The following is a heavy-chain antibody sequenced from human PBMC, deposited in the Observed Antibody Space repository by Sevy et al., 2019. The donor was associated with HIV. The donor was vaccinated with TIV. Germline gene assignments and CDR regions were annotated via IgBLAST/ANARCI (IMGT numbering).Heavy chain of an antibody. J-gene: IGHJ6*02. Sequence: GGSLRLSCAAPGFTFSSYAMSWVRQAPGKGLEWVSAISGSGGSTYYADSVKGRFTISRDNSKNTLYLQMNSLRAEDTAVYYCAKDGRAAAGIYYYGMDVWGQGTTVTVSS. CDR3: AKDGRAAAGIYYYGMDV. V-gene: IGHV3-23*01. CDR2: ISGSGGST. D-gene: IGHD6-13*01. CDR1: GFTFSSYA.